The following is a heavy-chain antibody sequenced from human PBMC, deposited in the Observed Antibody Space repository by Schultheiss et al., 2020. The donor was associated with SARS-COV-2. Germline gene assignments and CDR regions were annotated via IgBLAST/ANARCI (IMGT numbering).Heavy chain of an antibody. CDR3: ARNAARLITRAQFDY. V-gene: IGHV3-48*03. D-gene: IGHD6-6*01. J-gene: IGHJ4*02. CDR2: ISSSGSTI. CDR1: GFTFSSYE. Sequence: GGSLRLSCAASGFTFSSYEMNWVRQAPGKGLEWASYISSSGSTIYYADSVKGRFTISRDNAKNSLYLQMNSLRAEDTAVYYCARNAARLITRAQFDYWGQGTLVTVSS.